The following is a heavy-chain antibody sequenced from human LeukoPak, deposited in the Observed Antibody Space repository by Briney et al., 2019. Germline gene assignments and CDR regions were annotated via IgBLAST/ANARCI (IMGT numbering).Heavy chain of an antibody. CDR3: ARDYDFWSGYYIHAFDI. Sequence: ASVKVSCKASGYTFTSYGISWVRQAPGQGLEWMGWISVYNGNTNYAQKLQGRVTMTTDTSTSTACMELRSLRSDDTAVYYCARDYDFWSGYYIHAFDIWGQGTMVTVSS. V-gene: IGHV1-18*01. J-gene: IGHJ3*02. CDR1: GYTFTSYG. D-gene: IGHD3-3*01. CDR2: ISVYNGNT.